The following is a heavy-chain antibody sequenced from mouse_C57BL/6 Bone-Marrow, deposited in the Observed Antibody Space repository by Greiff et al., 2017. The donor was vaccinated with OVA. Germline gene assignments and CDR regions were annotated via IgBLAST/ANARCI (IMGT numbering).Heavy chain of an antibody. V-gene: IGHV5-2*01. CDR1: EYEFPSHD. CDR2: INSDGGST. D-gene: IGHD2-5*01. J-gene: IGHJ3*01. CDR3: AYYSNAWFAY. Sequence: EVKLVESGGGLVQPGESLKLSCESNEYEFPSHDMSWVRKTPEQRLELVAAINSDGGSTYYPDTMERRFIISRDNTKKTLYMQMSSLRSEDTALYYAAYYSNAWFAYWGQGTLVTVSA.